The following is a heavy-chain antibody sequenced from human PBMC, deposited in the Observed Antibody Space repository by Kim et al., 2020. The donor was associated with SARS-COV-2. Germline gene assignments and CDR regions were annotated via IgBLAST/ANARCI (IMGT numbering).Heavy chain of an antibody. Sequence: KYYAGSVKVRVSITRDHSKNTLYLQMNSLRAEDTAVYYCARTPSYYYGRDVWGQGTTVTVSS. CDR2: K. J-gene: IGHJ6*02. V-gene: IGHV3-33*01. CDR3: ARTPSYYYGRDV.